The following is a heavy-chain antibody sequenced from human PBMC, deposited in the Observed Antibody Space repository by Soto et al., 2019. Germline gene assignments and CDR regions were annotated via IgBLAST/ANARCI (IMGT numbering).Heavy chain of an antibody. J-gene: IGHJ4*02. V-gene: IGHV4-30-4*01. CDR1: GGSISSGDYY. CDR2: IYYSGST. D-gene: IGHD3-22*01. Sequence: QVQLQESGPGLVKPSQTLSLTCTVSGGSISSGDYYWSWIRPPPGKGLEWIGYIYYSGSTYYNPSLKSRVTISVDTSKNQFSLKLSSVTASHTAVYYCARGVRSSGYYSVGYWGQGTLVTVSS. CDR3: ARGVRSSGYYSVGY.